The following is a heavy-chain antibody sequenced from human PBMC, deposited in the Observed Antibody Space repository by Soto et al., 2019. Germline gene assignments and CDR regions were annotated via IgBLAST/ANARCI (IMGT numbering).Heavy chain of an antibody. CDR1: GFTFSGYA. Sequence: PGGSLRLSCAASGFTFSGYAVHWVRQAPGKGLEWVAVISYDGSNKYYGDSVKGRFTISRDNSKNTLYLQMNSLRSEDTAVYYCARDQRAIITMVRGVTLDSYYYYYGMDVWGQGTTVTVSS. CDR3: ARDQRAIITMVRGVTLDSYYYYYGMDV. CDR2: ISYDGSNK. V-gene: IGHV3-30*01. J-gene: IGHJ6*02. D-gene: IGHD3-10*01.